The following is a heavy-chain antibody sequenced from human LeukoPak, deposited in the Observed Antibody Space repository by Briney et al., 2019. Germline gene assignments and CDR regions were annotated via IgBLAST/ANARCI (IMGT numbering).Heavy chain of an antibody. V-gene: IGHV3-7*03. D-gene: IGHD1-26*01. J-gene: IGHJ4*02. Sequence: PGGSLRLSCAASGFTFRTYWRSWVRQAPGKGLEWVANIMQDGSDKSYVDSVKGRFTISRDNAKNSLYLQMNSLRAEDTAVYYCAKGGPTGSNYFDFWGQGTLVTVSS. CDR2: IMQDGSDK. CDR3: AKGGPTGSNYFDF. CDR1: GFTFRTYW.